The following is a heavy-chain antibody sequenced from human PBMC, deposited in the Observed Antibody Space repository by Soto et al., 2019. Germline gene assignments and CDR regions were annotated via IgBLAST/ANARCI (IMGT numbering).Heavy chain of an antibody. D-gene: IGHD3-22*01. CDR3: ARDDDKEYYYDSSGYQLD. CDR2: IIPIFGTA. Sequence: SVKVSCKASGGTFSIYSISWVRQAPGQGLEWMGGIIPIFGTANYAQKFQGRVTITADESTSTAYMELSSLRSEDTAVYYCARDDDKEYYYDSSGYQLDWGQGTLVTVSS. CDR1: GGTFSIYS. V-gene: IGHV1-69*13. J-gene: IGHJ4*02.